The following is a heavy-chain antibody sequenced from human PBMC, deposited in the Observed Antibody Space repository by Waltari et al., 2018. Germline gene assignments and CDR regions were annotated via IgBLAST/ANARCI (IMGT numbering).Heavy chain of an antibody. V-gene: IGHV5-51*01. J-gene: IGHJ4*02. Sequence: EVQLVQSGAEVKKPGESLKISCKGSGYSFTSYWIGWVRQMPGKGLEWMGIIYPGDSDTRYSPSFQGQVTISADKSITTAYLQWSSLKASDTAMYFCARRGATSSSSGGGFDYWGQGTLVTVSS. CDR1: GYSFTSYW. D-gene: IGHD6-13*01. CDR3: ARRGATSSSSGGGFDY. CDR2: IYPGDSDT.